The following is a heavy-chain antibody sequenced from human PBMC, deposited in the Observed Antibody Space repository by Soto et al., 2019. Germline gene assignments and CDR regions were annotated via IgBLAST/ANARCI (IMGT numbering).Heavy chain of an antibody. D-gene: IGHD2-21*01. V-gene: IGHV3-23*01. Sequence: GGSLRLSCAASGFTFSSYALTWVRQTPGKGLEWVSSISGSGSNTYYADSVRGRLTVSRDNSKNTLYLQMKSLRVEDTGVYYCAKGDSYSTGNCFDPWGQGTLVTVSS. CDR3: AKGDSYSTGNCFDP. CDR1: GFTFSSYA. J-gene: IGHJ5*02. CDR2: ISGSGSNT.